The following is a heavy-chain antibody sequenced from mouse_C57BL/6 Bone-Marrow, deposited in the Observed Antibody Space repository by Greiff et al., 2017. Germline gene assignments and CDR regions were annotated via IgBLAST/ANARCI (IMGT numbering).Heavy chain of an antibody. CDR2: ISDGGSYT. Sequence: DVQLVESGGGLVKPGGSLKLSCAASGFTFSSYAMSWVRQTPEKRLEWVATISDGGSYTYYPDNVKGRFTISRDNAKNNLYLQMSHLKSEDTAMYYCARAPLRGFDYWGQGTTLTVSA. J-gene: IGHJ2*01. V-gene: IGHV5-4*01. CDR3: ARAPLRGFDY. D-gene: IGHD6-1*01. CDR1: GFTFSSYA.